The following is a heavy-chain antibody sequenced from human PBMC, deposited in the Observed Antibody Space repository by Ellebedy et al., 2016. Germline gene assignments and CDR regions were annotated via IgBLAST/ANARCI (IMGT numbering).Heavy chain of an antibody. V-gene: IGHV5-51*01. CDR2: VYPGDSDT. CDR1: GYSFTSYW. CDR3: AILAGDDILTGMDV. Sequence: GGSLRLSXKGSGYSFTSYWIGWVRQMPGKGLEWMGIVYPGDSDTRYSPSFQGQVTISADKSISTAYLQWSSLKASDTAMYYCAILAGDDILTGMDVWGQGTTVTVSS. J-gene: IGHJ6*02. D-gene: IGHD3-9*01.